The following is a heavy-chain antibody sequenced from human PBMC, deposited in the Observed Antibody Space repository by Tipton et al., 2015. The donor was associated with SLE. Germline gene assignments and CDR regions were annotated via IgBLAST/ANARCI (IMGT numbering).Heavy chain of an antibody. CDR1: GGSISSAGNY. CDR3: ARALGPGYSGSWHHFDS. J-gene: IGHJ4*02. Sequence: TLSLTCTVSGGSISSAGNYWSWIRQLPGKGLEWIGYIHYGGNTYYNPSLQSRVTISVDTSRNQFSLNLRSVTAADTAVYFCARALGPGYSGSWHHFDSWGQGTLVTVSS. CDR2: IHYGGNT. V-gene: IGHV4-31*03. D-gene: IGHD6-13*01.